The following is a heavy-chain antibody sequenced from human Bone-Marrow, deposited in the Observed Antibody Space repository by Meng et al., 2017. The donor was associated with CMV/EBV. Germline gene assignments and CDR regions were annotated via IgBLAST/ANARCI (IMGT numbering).Heavy chain of an antibody. CDR2: ISAYNGNP. J-gene: IGHJ4*02. CDR1: FSSYG. Sequence: FSSYGIRWVRQDPGQGLVWLGRISAYNGNPNYARTLQDRVTMTTDTSTRTTYMEMGCMRPDNTAVYYCARDGGDGYDVLRDFDYWGQGTLVTVSS. D-gene: IGHD5-12*01. CDR3: ARDGGDGYDVLRDFDY. V-gene: IGHV1-18*01.